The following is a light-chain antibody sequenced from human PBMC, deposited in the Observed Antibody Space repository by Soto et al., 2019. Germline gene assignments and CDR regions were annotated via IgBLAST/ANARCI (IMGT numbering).Light chain of an antibody. CDR1: QKIYTN. J-gene: IGKJ1*01. V-gene: IGKV3-15*01. Sequence: EVLMTQSPATLSVSPGERATLSCRASQKIYTNLAWYQQKPGQAPRLLISGASIRATGIPARFSGTGTEFTLTISSLQSEDFAFYYCQQYHNWPGAFGQGTKVDIK. CDR3: QQYHNWPGA. CDR2: GAS.